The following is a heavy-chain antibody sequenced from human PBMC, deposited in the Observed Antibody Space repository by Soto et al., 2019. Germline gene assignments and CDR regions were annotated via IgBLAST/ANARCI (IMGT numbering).Heavy chain of an antibody. J-gene: IGHJ6*02. CDR2: IIPIFGTA. Sequence: SVKVSCKASGGIFSSYAISWVRQAPGQGLEWMGGIIPIFGTANYAQKLQGRVTITADESTSTAYMELSSLRSEDTAVYYCARRQGMVRGVIITGYYYGMDVWGQGTTVTVSS. CDR3: ARRQGMVRGVIITGYYYGMDV. D-gene: IGHD3-10*01. V-gene: IGHV1-69*13. CDR1: GGIFSSYA.